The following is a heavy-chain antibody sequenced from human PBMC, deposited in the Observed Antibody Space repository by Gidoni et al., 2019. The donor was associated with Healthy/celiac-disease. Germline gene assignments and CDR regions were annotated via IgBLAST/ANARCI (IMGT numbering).Heavy chain of an antibody. V-gene: IGHV4-31*03. D-gene: IGHD4-17*01. J-gene: IGHJ5*02. CDR2: IYCRGGT. CDR1: GGSLSRGGYY. CDR3: ARDRPTVTQEGAWFDP. Sequence: QVQLQESGPGLVQPSQTLSLPCTLSGGSLSRGGYYWSWIRQPPGKGLEWIGYIYCRGGTYHNPSLKSRVTISVDTSKNQFSLKLSSVTAADTAVYYCARDRPTVTQEGAWFDPWGQGTLVTVSS.